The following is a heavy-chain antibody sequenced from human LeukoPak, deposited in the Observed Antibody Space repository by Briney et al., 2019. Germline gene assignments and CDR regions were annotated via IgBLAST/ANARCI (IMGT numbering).Heavy chain of an antibody. D-gene: IGHD5-18*01. CDR3: ARQTAMGRSGDY. Sequence: GIIYPSDSDTRYTPSFQGQVTISADKSLSTAYLQWNSLKASDAAMYYCARQTAMGRSGDYWGQGTLVTVSS. V-gene: IGHV5-51*01. J-gene: IGHJ4*02. CDR2: IYPSDSDT.